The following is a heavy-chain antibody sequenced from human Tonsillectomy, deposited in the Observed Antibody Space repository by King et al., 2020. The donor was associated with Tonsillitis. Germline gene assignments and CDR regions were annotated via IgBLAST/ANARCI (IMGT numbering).Heavy chain of an antibody. CDR3: ARRRYTDLVTNNWFDP. CDR1: EDTFANYW. D-gene: IGHD3-16*02. J-gene: IGHJ5*02. V-gene: IGHV5-51*01. CDR2: IFPATSET. Sequence: VQLVESGAEVKKSGESLRISCKASEDTFANYWIGWVRQMPGKGLEWLGIIFPATSETQYSPSFQGQITISADKYISTLYLQWSSLQASDTAMYYCARRRYTDLVTNNWFDPWGQGTLVTVSS.